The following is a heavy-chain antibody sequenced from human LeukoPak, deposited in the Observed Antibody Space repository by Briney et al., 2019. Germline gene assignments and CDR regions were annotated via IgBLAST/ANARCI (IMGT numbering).Heavy chain of an antibody. CDR3: ARGHIVVVPAAAYYYYYMDV. D-gene: IGHD2-2*01. CDR1: GGSFSGYY. CDR2: INRSGST. V-gene: IGHV4-34*01. J-gene: IGHJ6*03. Sequence: SETLSLTCAVYGGSFSGYYWSWIRQPPGKGLEWIGEINRSGSTNYNPSLKSRVTISVDTSKNQFSLKLSSVTAADTAVYYCARGHIVVVPAAAYYYYYMDVWGKGTTVTVSS.